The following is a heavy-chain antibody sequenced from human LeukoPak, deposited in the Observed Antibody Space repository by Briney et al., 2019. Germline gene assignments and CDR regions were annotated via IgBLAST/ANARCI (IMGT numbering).Heavy chain of an antibody. V-gene: IGHV4-59*11. Sequence: SETLSLTCSVSGGSISSHYWSWMRQPPGKGLEWIGYIYYTGRTDYNPSHKSRVTISIDTSKNQLSLKVYSVTAADAAVYYCARSDGAGATDYWGQGTLVTVSS. J-gene: IGHJ4*02. CDR1: GGSISSHY. D-gene: IGHD1-26*01. CDR2: IYYTGRT. CDR3: ARSDGAGATDY.